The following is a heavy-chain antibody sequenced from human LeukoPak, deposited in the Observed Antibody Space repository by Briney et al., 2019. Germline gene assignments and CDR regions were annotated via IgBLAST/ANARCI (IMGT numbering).Heavy chain of an antibody. CDR3: ARKEGWSDYHPLFDY. Sequence: SETLSLTCAVSGGSFSGYYWRWICQPPGKGLEWIGEINHSGSTNYNPSLKSRVTISVDTSKNQFSLKLFSVTAADTALYYCARKEGWSDYHPLFDYWGQGLLVTVSS. CDR1: GGSFSGYY. CDR2: INHSGST. V-gene: IGHV4-34*01. D-gene: IGHD2-15*01. J-gene: IGHJ4*02.